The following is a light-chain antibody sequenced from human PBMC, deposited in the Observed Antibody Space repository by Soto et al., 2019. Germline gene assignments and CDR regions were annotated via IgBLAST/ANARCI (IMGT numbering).Light chain of an antibody. CDR3: QQCHRYLT. J-gene: IGKJ1*01. CDR1: ESMSNC. CDR2: GAS. Sequence: DIQMTQSPSTLSASVGDRVTITCRASESMSNCLAWYQQKPGKAPKLLISGASSLQSGVPSRFSGSASRTEFTLTISSLQPDDIATYYCQQCHRYLTFGQGTKVDIK. V-gene: IGKV1-5*01.